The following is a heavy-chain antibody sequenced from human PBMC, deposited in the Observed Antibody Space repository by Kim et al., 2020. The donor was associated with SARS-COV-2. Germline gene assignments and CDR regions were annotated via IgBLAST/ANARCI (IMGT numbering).Heavy chain of an antibody. D-gene: IGHD1-26*01. CDR1: GYTLTELS. CDR2: FDPEDGET. CDR3: ATSPAIVGAPDDYYYYYGINV. V-gene: IGHV1-24*01. Sequence: ASVKVYCKVSGYTLTELSMHWVRQAPGKGLEWMGGFDPEDGETIYAQKFQGRVTMTEDTSTDTAYMELSSLRSEDTAVYYCATSPAIVGAPDDYYYYYGINVWGQGTTVTVSS. J-gene: IGHJ6*02.